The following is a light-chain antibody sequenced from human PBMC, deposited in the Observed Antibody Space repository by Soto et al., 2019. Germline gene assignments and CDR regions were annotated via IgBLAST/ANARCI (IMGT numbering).Light chain of an antibody. CDR1: QDISSS. CDR3: QQYDSLPLT. V-gene: IGKV1-33*01. CDR2: DAS. J-gene: IGKJ4*01. Sequence: DIQMTQSPSSLSAFVGDRVTITCQASQDISSSLSWYQQKPGRAPRLLIYDASYLETGVPGRFSGRGSGTYFTFTISRLQPEDIATYFCQQYDSLPLTFGGGTKVEI.